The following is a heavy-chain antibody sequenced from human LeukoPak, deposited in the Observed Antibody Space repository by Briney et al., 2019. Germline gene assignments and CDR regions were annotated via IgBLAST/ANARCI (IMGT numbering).Heavy chain of an antibody. V-gene: IGHV4-59*01. J-gene: IGHJ5*02. CDR1: GGSISSYY. CDR3: ARDFPESKGWGLDP. CDR2: IYHSGST. Sequence: SETLSLTCTVSGGSISSYYWSWIRQTPGMRLEWIGYIYHSGSTKYNPSLKSRVTISVDTSKNQFSLKLSSVTAADTAVYYCARDFPESKGWGLDPWGQGTLVTVSS. D-gene: IGHD1-14*01.